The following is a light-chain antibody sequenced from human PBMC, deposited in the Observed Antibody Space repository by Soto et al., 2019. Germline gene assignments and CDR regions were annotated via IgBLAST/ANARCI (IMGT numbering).Light chain of an antibody. Sequence: DVQMTQSTSTLSASVGDRVTITFRASQSVSSWLAWFQQKPGKAPKLLIYKASNLQSGVSSRFSGGGSGTEFTLTISSLQPDDFATYYCQQYKTYCTFGPGTKVDIK. CDR1: QSVSSW. J-gene: IGKJ1*01. V-gene: IGKV1-5*03. CDR3: QQYKTYCT. CDR2: KAS.